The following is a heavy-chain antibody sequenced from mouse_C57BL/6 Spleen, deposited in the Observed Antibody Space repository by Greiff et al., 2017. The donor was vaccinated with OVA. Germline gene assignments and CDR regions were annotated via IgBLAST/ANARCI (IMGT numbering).Heavy chain of an antibody. D-gene: IGHD3-2*02. CDR1: GYTFTSYW. CDR3: ARRGQLMLQGMDY. CDR2: IDPSDSET. J-gene: IGHJ4*01. Sequence: QVQLQQPGAELVRPGSSVKLSCKASGYTFTSYWLHWVKQRPIQGLEWIGNIDPSDSETHYNQEFKDKATLTVDKSSSTAYMQLSSLTSEDSAVYYCARRGQLMLQGMDYWGQGTSVTVSS. V-gene: IGHV1-52*01.